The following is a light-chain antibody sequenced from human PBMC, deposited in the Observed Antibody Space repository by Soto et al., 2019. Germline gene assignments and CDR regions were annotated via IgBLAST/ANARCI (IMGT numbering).Light chain of an antibody. CDR2: DVT. Sequence: QSALTQPASVSGSPGQSITISCTGSSSDIGTYTFVSWYQQHPGKAPKLIIYDVTNRPSGVSNRFSGSKSGNTASLTISGLQTGGDADYYCSSYTSSGAVVFGGGTKLTVL. CDR1: SSDIGTYTF. V-gene: IGLV2-14*03. J-gene: IGLJ2*01. CDR3: SSYTSSGAVV.